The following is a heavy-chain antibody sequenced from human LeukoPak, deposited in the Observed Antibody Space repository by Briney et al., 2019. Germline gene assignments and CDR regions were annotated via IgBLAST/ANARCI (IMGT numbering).Heavy chain of an antibody. V-gene: IGHV3-23*01. CDR1: GGSVSSGSYY. Sequence: ETLSLTCTVSGGSVSSGSYYWSWVRQAPGKGLEWVSAISGSGGSTYYADSVKGRSTISRDNSKNTLYLQMNSLRAEDTAVYYCAKPLWFGEISQQFDYWGQGTLVTVSS. D-gene: IGHD3-10*01. J-gene: IGHJ4*02. CDR3: AKPLWFGEISQQFDY. CDR2: ISGSGGST.